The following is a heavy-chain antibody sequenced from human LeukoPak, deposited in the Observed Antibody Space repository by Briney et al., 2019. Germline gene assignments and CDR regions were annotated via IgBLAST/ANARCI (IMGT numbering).Heavy chain of an antibody. Sequence: HPGGSLRLSCAASGFTVSSNYMSWVRQAPGKGLEWVSVVYSGGSTYYADSVKGRFTISRDNSKNTLYLQMNSLRAEDTAVYYCARVISSGWDFDYWGQGTLVTVSS. CDR1: GFTVSSNY. J-gene: IGHJ4*02. D-gene: IGHD6-19*01. V-gene: IGHV3-53*01. CDR3: ARVISSGWDFDY. CDR2: VYSGGST.